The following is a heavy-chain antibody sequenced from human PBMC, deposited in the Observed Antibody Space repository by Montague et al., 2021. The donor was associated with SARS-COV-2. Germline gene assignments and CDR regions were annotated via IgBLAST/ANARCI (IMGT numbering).Heavy chain of an antibody. CDR3: ASDEDGADCDGLDI. Sequence: SLRLSCAASGFTFRNYAMHWVRQAPGKGLEWLTLIAPYGDDADYAGSVKGRFTTSGDNSKNTQHLQINSRRTEDTAVYYCASDEDGADCDGLDIWGQGTTVTV. V-gene: IGHV3-30*04. D-gene: IGHD2-21*02. CDR2: IAPYGDDA. J-gene: IGHJ3*02. CDR1: GFTFRNYA.